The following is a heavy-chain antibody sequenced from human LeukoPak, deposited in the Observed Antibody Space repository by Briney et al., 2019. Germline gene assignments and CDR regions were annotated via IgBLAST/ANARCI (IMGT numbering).Heavy chain of an antibody. Sequence: ASVKVSCKASGYTFTSYDINWVRQATGQGPEWMGWMNPASGDTGYVQKFQGRVTMTRDNAISTAYMELSSLRSEDTAVYYCARSGFGSGISFDHWGQGTLVTVSS. CDR1: GYTFTSYD. J-gene: IGHJ5*02. CDR2: MNPASGDT. V-gene: IGHV1-8*01. CDR3: ARSGFGSGISFDH. D-gene: IGHD3-10*01.